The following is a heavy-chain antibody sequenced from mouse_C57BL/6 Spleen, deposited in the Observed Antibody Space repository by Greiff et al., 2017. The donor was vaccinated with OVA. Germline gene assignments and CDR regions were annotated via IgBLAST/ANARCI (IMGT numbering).Heavy chain of an antibody. CDR3: ARPYDYDGYAMDY. Sequence: EVKLMESGPELVKPGASVKISCKASGYSFTDYNMNWVKQSNGKSLEWIGVINPNYGTTSYNQKFKGKATLTVDQSSSTAYMQLNSLTSEDSAVEYSARPYDYDGYAMDYWGQGTSVTVSS. J-gene: IGHJ4*01. V-gene: IGHV1-39*01. CDR2: INPNYGTT. D-gene: IGHD2-4*01. CDR1: GYSFTDYN.